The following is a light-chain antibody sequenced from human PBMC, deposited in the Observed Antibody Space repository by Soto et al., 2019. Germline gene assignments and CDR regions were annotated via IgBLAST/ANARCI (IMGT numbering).Light chain of an antibody. V-gene: IGKV1-5*03. CDR3: QQYNSYPWT. Sequence: DIQMTQSPSTLSASVGDRVTITCRASQSISSWLAWYQQKPGKAPKLLIYKASSLESGVPSRFSGSGSGTEFTLTISSLQPDDFATYYSQQYNSYPWTFGQWTKVAIK. CDR2: KAS. J-gene: IGKJ1*01. CDR1: QSISSW.